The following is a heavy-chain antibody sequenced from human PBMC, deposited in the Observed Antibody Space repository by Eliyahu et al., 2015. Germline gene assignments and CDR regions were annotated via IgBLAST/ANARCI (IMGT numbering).Heavy chain of an antibody. CDR3: AKYPVMIADREEGNWFDP. V-gene: IGHV3-23*01. Sequence: EVQLLESGGGLVQPGGSLRLXCAASGFTFSSYARXWVRQAPGKGVGWVSAISGSGGSTYYADSVKGRFTISRDNSKNTLYLQMNSLRAEDTAVYYCAKYPVMIADREEGNWFDPWGQGTLVTVSS. CDR1: GFTFSSYA. J-gene: IGHJ5*02. CDR2: ISGSGGST. D-gene: IGHD3-22*01.